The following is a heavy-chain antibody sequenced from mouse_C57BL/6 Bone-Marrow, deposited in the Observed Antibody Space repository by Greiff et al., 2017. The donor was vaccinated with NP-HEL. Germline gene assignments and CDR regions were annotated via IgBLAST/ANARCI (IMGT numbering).Heavy chain of an antibody. CDR1: GFTFSSYA. D-gene: IGHD1-1*01. CDR2: ISDGGSYT. V-gene: IGHV5-4*01. Sequence: EVQLVESGGGLVKPGGSLKLSCAASGFTFSSYAMSWVRQTPEKRLEWVATISDGGSYTYYPDNVKGRFTISRDNAKNNLYLQMSHLKSEDTAMYYCARDPYYYGSSWFAYWGQGTLVTVSA. J-gene: IGHJ3*01. CDR3: ARDPYYYGSSWFAY.